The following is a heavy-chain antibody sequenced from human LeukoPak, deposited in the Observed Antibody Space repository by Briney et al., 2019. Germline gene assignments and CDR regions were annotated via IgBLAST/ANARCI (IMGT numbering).Heavy chain of an antibody. J-gene: IGHJ4*02. Sequence: SQTLSLTCAISGDSVSSNSAAWNWIRQSPSRGLEWLGRTYYRSKWYNEYAVSVKSRITINPDTSKNQFSLQLNSVTPEDTAVYYCAREEYFYDSSTYYPSFDYWGQGTLVTVSS. CDR2: TYYRSKWYN. V-gene: IGHV6-1*01. CDR1: GDSVSSNSAA. CDR3: AREEYFYDSSTYYPSFDY. D-gene: IGHD3-22*01.